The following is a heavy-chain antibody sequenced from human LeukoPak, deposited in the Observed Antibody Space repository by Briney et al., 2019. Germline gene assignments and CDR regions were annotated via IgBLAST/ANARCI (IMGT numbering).Heavy chain of an antibody. CDR1: GFTFSGYW. V-gene: IGHV3-7*01. CDR3: ATSDDSSGSD. D-gene: IGHD3-22*01. J-gene: IGHJ4*02. Sequence: GGSLRLSCAASGFTFSGYWMSWGRQAPGKGLERVANINLDGSVRHYVDSARGRFTVSRDNAKNSPCLQMNSLRAEDTALYYCATSDDSSGSDWGQGTLVTVSS. CDR2: INLDGSVR.